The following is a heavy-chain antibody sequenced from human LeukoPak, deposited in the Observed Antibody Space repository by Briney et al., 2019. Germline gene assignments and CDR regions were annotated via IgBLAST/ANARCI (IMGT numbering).Heavy chain of an antibody. J-gene: IGHJ6*02. CDR1: GFTFSSYA. V-gene: IGHV3-30*04. CDR3: ARADDSSGYYLSWDYYYGMDV. CDR2: ISYDGSNK. Sequence: GGSLRLSCAASGFTFSSYAMHWVRQAPGKGLEWVAVISYDGSNKYYADSVKGRFTISRDNSKNTLYLQMNSLRAEGTAVYYCARADDSSGYYLSWDYYYGMDVWGQGTTVTVSS. D-gene: IGHD3-22*01.